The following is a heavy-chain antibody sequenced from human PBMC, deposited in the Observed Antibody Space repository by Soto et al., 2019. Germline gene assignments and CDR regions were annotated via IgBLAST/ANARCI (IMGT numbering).Heavy chain of an antibody. CDR1: GFSLTTSGVG. CDR3: AHSTATVTWWFDT. D-gene: IGHD4-17*01. CDR2: IYWDDDK. Sequence: QITLKESGPTLVKPTQTLTLTCTFSGFSLTTSGVGVGWIRQPPGKALEWLALIYWDDDKPYSPSLKSRLTITKDTSKTQVVLTTTNTAPADTATYFFAHSTATVTWWFDTWCQGTLVTVSS. V-gene: IGHV2-5*02. J-gene: IGHJ5*02.